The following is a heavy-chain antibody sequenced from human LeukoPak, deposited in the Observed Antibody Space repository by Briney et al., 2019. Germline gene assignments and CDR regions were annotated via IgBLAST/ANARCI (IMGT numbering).Heavy chain of an antibody. CDR2: IYYSGST. CDR1: GGSICSYY. J-gene: IGHJ4*02. CDR3: AGHCSSTSCYPDNFDY. D-gene: IGHD2-2*01. Sequence: SETLSLTCTVSGGSICSYYWSWIRQPPGKGLEWIGYIYYSGSTNYNPSLKSRVTISVDTSKNQFSLKLSSVTAADTAVYYCAGHCSSTSCYPDNFDYWGQGTLVTVSS. V-gene: IGHV4-59*01.